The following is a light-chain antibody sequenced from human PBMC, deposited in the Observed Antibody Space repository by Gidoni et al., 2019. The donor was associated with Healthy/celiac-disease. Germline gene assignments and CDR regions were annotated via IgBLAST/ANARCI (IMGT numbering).Light chain of an antibody. V-gene: IGLV3-1*01. CDR3: QAWDSSTHVV. CDR2: QDS. J-gene: IGLJ2*01. Sequence: SYELTQPPSVSVSPGQTASIPCSGDKLGDKYACWYPQKPGQSPVLVIYQDSKRPSGIPERFSGSNSGNTATLTISGTQAMDEADYYCQAWDSSTHVVFGGGTKLTVL. CDR1: KLGDKY.